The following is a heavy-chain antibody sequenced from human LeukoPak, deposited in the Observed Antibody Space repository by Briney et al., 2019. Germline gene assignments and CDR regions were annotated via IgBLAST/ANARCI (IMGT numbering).Heavy chain of an antibody. CDR2: VSAYADDT. Sequence: ASVKVSCKASGYTFTNYGISWVRQAPGQGLEWMGWVSAYADDTNYVQKFRGRITMTTDTSPSTAYVELRSLRSDDTAVYYCARDCIGCLGFDYWGQGTLVTVSS. D-gene: IGHD5/OR15-5a*01. V-gene: IGHV1-18*01. CDR3: ARDCIGCLGFDY. J-gene: IGHJ4*02. CDR1: GYTFTNYG.